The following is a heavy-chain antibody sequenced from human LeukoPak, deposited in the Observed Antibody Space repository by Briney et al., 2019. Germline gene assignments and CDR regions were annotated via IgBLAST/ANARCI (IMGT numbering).Heavy chain of an antibody. V-gene: IGHV1-69*04. CDR3: ARIQWLVRYYYYGMDV. Sequence: SSVKVSCKASGGTFSSYAMSWVRQAPGQGLEGLGRIIPVLGIANYAQKFQGRVTITADKSTSTAYMELSSLRSDDPAVYYCARIQWLVRYYYYGMDVWGQGTTVTVSS. J-gene: IGHJ6*02. CDR1: GGTFSSYA. D-gene: IGHD6-19*01. CDR2: IIPVLGIA.